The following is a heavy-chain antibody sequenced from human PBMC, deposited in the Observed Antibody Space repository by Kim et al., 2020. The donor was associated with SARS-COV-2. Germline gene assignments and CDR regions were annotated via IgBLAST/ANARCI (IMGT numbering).Heavy chain of an antibody. CDR3: ARGLPVTTFFYYYYGMDV. D-gene: IGHD4-17*01. Sequence: SETLSLTCAVYGGSFSGYYWSWIRQPPGKCLEWIGEINHSGSTYYNPSLKSRVTISVDTSKNQFSLKLSSVTAADTAVYYCARGLPVTTFFYYYYGMDVWGQGTTVTVSS. V-gene: IGHV4-34*01. CDR1: GGSFSGYY. J-gene: IGHJ6*02. CDR2: INHSGST.